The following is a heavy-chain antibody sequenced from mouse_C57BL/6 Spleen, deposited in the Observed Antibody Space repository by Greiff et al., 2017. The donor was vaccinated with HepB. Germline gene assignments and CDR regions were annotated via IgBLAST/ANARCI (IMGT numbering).Heavy chain of an antibody. D-gene: IGHD2-2*01. CDR2: IDPSDSYT. V-gene: IGHV1-69*01. CDR3: ASSTMVTTWYFDV. J-gene: IGHJ1*03. CDR1: GYTFTSYW. Sequence: QVQLQQPGAELVMPGASVKLSCKASGYTFTSYWMHWVKQRPGQGLEWIGEIDPSDSYTNYNQKFKGKSTLTVDKSSSTAYMQLSSLTSEDSAVYYWASSTMVTTWYFDVWGTGTTVTVSS.